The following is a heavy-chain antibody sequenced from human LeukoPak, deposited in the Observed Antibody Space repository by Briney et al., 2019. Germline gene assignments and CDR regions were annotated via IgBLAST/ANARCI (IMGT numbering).Heavy chain of an antibody. V-gene: IGHV3-53*01. D-gene: IGHD2-15*01. CDR3: ARGEIYCSGGSCHGFDAFDI. CDR2: IYSGGST. Sequence: GGSLRLSCAVSGLTVSNNYMSWVRQAPGKGLEWVSVIYSGGSTYYADSVKGRFTISRDNSKNTVYLQMNSLRDEDTAVYYCARGEIYCSGGSCHGFDAFDIWGQGTMVTVSS. CDR1: GLTVSNNY. J-gene: IGHJ3*02.